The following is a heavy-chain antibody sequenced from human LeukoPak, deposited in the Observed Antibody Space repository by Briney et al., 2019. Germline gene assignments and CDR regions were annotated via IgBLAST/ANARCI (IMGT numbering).Heavy chain of an antibody. CDR3: ARAVTTKWDYYYMDV. D-gene: IGHD4-17*01. CDR1: GGSISSGSYY. Sequence: PSETLSLTCTVSGGSISSGSYYWSWIRQPAGKGLEWIGRIYTSGNTNYNPSLQSRVTISVDTSKNQFSLKLSSVTAADTAVYYCARAVTTKWDYYYMDVWGKGTTVTVSS. J-gene: IGHJ6*03. V-gene: IGHV4-61*02. CDR2: IYTSGNT.